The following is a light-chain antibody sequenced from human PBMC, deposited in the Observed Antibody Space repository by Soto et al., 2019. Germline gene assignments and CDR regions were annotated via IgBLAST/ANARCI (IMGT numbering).Light chain of an antibody. V-gene: IGLV2-14*01. J-gene: IGLJ1*01. CDR2: EVS. CDR3: SSYTSSSTLDV. Sequence: QSALTQPASVSGSPGQSITISCTGTSSDIGYYNYVSWYQQYPGKAPKLIIYEVSNRPSGVSNRFSGSKSANTASLTISGLQAEDEADYHCSSYTSSSTLDVFGTGTKLTVL. CDR1: SSDIGYYNY.